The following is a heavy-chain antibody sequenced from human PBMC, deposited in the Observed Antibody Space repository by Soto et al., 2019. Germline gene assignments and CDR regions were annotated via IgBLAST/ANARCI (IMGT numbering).Heavy chain of an antibody. V-gene: IGHV5-10-1*01. Sequence: PGESLKISCKPSGYRISTYWISWVRQMPGKGLEWMGRIDPSDSYTNYSPSFQGHVTLSLDKSISTVYLQWSSLKASDTAIYYCATHGVRYYFYGMDVWGQGTMVTVSS. J-gene: IGHJ6*02. CDR2: IDPSDSYT. CDR1: GYRISTYW. D-gene: IGHD3-16*01. CDR3: ATHGVRYYFYGMDV.